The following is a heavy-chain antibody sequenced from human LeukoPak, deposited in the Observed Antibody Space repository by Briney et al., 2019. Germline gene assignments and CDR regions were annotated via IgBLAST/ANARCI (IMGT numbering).Heavy chain of an antibody. CDR1: GYSISTGYY. J-gene: IGHJ6*03. CDR3: ARRIAAAGHYYYYMDV. Sequence: PSETLSLTCTVSGYSISTGYYWDWIPQPPGKGLEWIGTFYHGGSTYYNPSLKSRVTISVDTSKNQFSLNLTSVTAADTAVYYCARRIAAAGHYYYYMDVWGKGTTVTVSS. D-gene: IGHD6-13*01. V-gene: IGHV4-38-2*02. CDR2: FYHGGST.